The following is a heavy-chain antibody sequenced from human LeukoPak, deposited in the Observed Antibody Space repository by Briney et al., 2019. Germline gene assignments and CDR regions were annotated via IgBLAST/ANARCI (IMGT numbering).Heavy chain of an antibody. CDR3: AKGLYSSGRGYYYYMDV. V-gene: IGHV3-23*01. J-gene: IGHJ6*03. CDR1: GFTFSSYA. D-gene: IGHD6-19*01. Sequence: PGGSLRLSCVASGFTFSSYAMSWVRQAPGKGLEWVAVISGSGTSTYYTDSVKGRFAISRDNFKSTVFLQMNSLRAEDTAVYYCAKGLYSSGRGYYYYMDVWGKGTTVTVSS. CDR2: ISGSGTST.